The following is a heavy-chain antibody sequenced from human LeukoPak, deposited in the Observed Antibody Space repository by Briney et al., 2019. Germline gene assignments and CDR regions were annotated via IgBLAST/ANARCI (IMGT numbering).Heavy chain of an antibody. CDR2: IIPILGIA. CDR3: ARSGNSGYCSSTSCYTWWFDP. J-gene: IGHJ5*02. D-gene: IGHD2-2*02. V-gene: IGHV1-69*02. CDR1: GYTFTGYY. Sequence: SVKVSCKASGYTFTGYYMHWVRQAPGQGLEWMGRIIPILGIANYAQKFQGRVTITADKSTSTAYMELSSLRSEDTAVYYCARSGNSGYCSSTSCYTWWFDPWGQGTLVTVSS.